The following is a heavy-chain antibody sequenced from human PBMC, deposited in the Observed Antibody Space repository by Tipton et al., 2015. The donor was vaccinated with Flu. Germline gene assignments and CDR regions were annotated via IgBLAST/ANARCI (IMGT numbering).Heavy chain of an antibody. CDR3: AKYGWSGWEVDY. D-gene: IGHD6-19*01. V-gene: IGHV4-38-2*02. J-gene: IGHJ4*02. Sequence: TLSLTCTISGHSISSDYYWGWIRQSPGKGLEWIGNIFHTGSTYHNPSLKSRVTISVDTSKNQFSLKVFSVTAADTAVYYCAKYGWSGWEVDYWGQGILVTVSS. CDR1: GHSISSDYY. CDR2: IFHTGST.